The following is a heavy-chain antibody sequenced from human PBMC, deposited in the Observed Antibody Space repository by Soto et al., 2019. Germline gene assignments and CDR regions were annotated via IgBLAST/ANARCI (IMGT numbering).Heavy chain of an antibody. CDR3: TTAIGADFWSGYDAFDI. V-gene: IGHV3-15*01. J-gene: IGHJ3*02. Sequence: GRSLRLSCAASGFTFSNAWMSWVRQAPGKGLEWVGRIKSKTDGGTTDYAAPVKGRFTISRDDSKNTLYLQMNSLKTEDTAVYYCTTAIGADFWSGYDAFDIWGQGTMVTVSS. D-gene: IGHD3-3*01. CDR2: IKSKTDGGTT. CDR1: GFTFSNAW.